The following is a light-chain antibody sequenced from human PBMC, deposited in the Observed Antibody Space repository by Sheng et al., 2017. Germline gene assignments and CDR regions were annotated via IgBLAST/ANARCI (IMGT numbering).Light chain of an antibody. Sequence: HSALTQPASVSGSPGQSITISCTGTSSDVDGYRYVSWYQQHPGRAPKLIIYDVTERPSGTSNHFSGSKSGNTASLTISGLQAEDEADYYCSSFTSANIVVFGGGTKLTVL. CDR2: DVT. V-gene: IGLV2-14*01. CDR3: SSFTSANIVV. J-gene: IGLJ2*01. CDR1: SSDVDGYRY.